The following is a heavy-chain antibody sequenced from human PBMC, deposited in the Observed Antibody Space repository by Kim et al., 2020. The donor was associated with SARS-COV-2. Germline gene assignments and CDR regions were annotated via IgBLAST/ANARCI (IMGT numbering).Heavy chain of an antibody. Sequence: SETLSLTCTVSGGSISSGGYYWSWIRQHPGKGLEWIGYIYYRGSTYYNPSLKSRVTISVDTSKNQFSLKLSSVTAADTAVYYCARVRYYYGSGSYYNAYYFDYWGQGTLVTVSS. CDR1: GGSISSGGYY. J-gene: IGHJ4*02. CDR2: IYYRGST. CDR3: ARVRYYYGSGSYYNAYYFDY. D-gene: IGHD3-10*01. V-gene: IGHV4-31*03.